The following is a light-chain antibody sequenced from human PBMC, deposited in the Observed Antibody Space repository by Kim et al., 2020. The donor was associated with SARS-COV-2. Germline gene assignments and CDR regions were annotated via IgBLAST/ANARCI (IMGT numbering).Light chain of an antibody. CDR1: SSDIGAYNY. V-gene: IGLV2-11*01. CDR2: DVT. Sequence: QSALTQPRSVSGSPGQSVTISCTGTSSDIGAYNYVSWYQQYPGKVPKLMIYDVTKRPSGVPDRFSGSKSGNTASLAISGLQTEDEADYYCCSYAGSYTHWVFPGGTKLTVL. J-gene: IGLJ3*02. CDR3: CSYAGSYTHWV.